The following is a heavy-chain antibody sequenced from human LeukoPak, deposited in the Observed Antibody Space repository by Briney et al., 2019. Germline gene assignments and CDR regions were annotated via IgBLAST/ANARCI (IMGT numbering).Heavy chain of an antibody. Sequence: HGESPKISCKGSGYRFTSYWIGWVRQMPGKGLEWMGIIYPGDSDTRYSPSFQGQVTISADKSISTAYLQWSSLKASDTAMYYCARRYCSSTSCYAFDYWGQGTLVTVSS. D-gene: IGHD2-2*01. V-gene: IGHV5-51*01. J-gene: IGHJ4*02. CDR3: ARRYCSSTSCYAFDY. CDR2: IYPGDSDT. CDR1: GYRFTSYW.